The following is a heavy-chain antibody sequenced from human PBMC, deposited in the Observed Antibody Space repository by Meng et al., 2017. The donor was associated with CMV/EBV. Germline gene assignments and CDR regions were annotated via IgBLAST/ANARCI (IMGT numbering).Heavy chain of an antibody. D-gene: IGHD3-3*01. V-gene: IGHV4-61*01. J-gene: IGHJ6*02. Sequence: SETLSLTCTVSGGSVSSGSYYWSWIRQPPGKGLEWIGEINHSGSTNYNPSLKSRVTISVDTSKNQFSLKLSSVTAADTAVYYCARGQGDFWSGYSVYYYYGMDVWGQGTTVTVSS. CDR1: GGSVSSGSYY. CDR3: ARGQGDFWSGYSVYYYYGMDV. CDR2: INHSGST.